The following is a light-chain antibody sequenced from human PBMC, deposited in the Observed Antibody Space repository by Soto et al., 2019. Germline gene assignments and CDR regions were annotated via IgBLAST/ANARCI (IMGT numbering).Light chain of an antibody. CDR2: QDS. V-gene: IGLV3-1*01. CDR1: KLGDKY. Sequence: SSELTQPPSVSVSPGQTASITCSGDKLGDKYACWYQQKPGQSPVLVIYQDSKRPSGIPERFSGSNSGNTATLTISGTQAMDEAAYYCQAWDSSTYVFGTGTKLTVL. J-gene: IGLJ1*01. CDR3: QAWDSSTYV.